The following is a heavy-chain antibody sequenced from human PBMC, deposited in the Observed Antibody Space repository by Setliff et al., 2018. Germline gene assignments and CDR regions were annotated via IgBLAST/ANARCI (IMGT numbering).Heavy chain of an antibody. CDR3: ARTGTYRYFDY. CDR2: IYYRGDT. CDR1: GASLSSGTYY. Sequence: SETLSLTCTVSGASLSSGTYYWGWIRQPPGKGLEWIGRIYYRGDTYYNASLKGRLTISVDTAQNQFSLKLTSVTAADTAVYYCARTGTYRYFDYWGQGTRVTVSS. J-gene: IGHJ4*02. V-gene: IGHV4-39*01. D-gene: IGHD1-1*01.